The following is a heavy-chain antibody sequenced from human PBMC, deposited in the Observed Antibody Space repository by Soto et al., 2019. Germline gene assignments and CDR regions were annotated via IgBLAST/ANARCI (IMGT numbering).Heavy chain of an antibody. V-gene: IGHV1-18*01. CDR3: ARDVRFLEWLSNWFDP. CDR1: GYTFTSYG. D-gene: IGHD3-3*01. Sequence: QVQLVQSGAEVKKPGASVKVSCKASGYTFTSYGISWVRQAPGQGLEWMGWISDYNGNTNYAQKLQGRVTMTTHTSTSTAYMELRSLRSDDTAVYYCARDVRFLEWLSNWFDPWGQGTLVTVSS. CDR2: ISDYNGNT. J-gene: IGHJ5*02.